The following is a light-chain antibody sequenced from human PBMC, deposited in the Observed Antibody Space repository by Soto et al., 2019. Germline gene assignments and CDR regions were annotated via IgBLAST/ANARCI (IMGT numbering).Light chain of an antibody. CDR3: QQYKNWPL. J-gene: IGKJ5*01. Sequence: EIVRTQSPATLSVSPGERATLCFRASQSVSSNLAWYQQKPGQAPRLLLYGASTRATGIPVRFSGSGFGTEFTLTISSLQSEDFAVYYCQQYKNWPLFGQGTRLEI. V-gene: IGKV3-15*01. CDR2: GAS. CDR1: QSVSSN.